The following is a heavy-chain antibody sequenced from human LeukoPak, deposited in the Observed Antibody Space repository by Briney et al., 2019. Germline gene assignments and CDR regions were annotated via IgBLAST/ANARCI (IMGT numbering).Heavy chain of an antibody. CDR3: ARSLRDTSSTAGYDS. J-gene: IGHJ4*02. D-gene: IGHD2-2*01. CDR2: ISYRGDT. CDR1: GYSISSGHY. V-gene: IGHV4-38-2*02. Sequence: PSETLSLTCNVSGYSISSGHYRAWIRQPPGKGLEWIGSISYRGDTYYNPSLKSRVTMSVDSSKSQLSLKVRSVTAADTAVYFCARSLRDTSSTAGYDSWGQGTLVTVSS.